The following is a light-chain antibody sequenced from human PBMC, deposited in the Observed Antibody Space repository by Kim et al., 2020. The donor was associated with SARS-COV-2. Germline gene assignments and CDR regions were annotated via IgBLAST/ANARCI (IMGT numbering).Light chain of an antibody. CDR1: SSNVGAGYD. J-gene: IGLJ3*02. CDR2: GNS. CDR3: QSYDSSLSGPNWV. V-gene: IGLV1-40*01. Sequence: VTVSCTGSSSNVGAGYDVHGYQQLPGTGPNLLIYGNSNRPSGVPDRFSGSKSGTSASLAITGLQAEDEADYYCQSYDSSLSGPNWVFGGGTQLTVL.